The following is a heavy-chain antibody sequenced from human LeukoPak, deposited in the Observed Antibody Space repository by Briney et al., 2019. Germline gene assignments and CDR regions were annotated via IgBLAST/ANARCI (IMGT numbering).Heavy chain of an antibody. CDR3: AREMYGDYVSYYYYGMDV. J-gene: IGHJ6*02. Sequence: ASVNVSFKASGYTFTSYGISWVRQAPGQGLEWMGWISAYNGNTNYAQKLQGRVTMTTDTSTSTAYMELRSLRSDDTAVYYCAREMYGDYVSYYYYGMDVWGQGTTVTVSS. CDR2: ISAYNGNT. V-gene: IGHV1-18*01. CDR1: GYTFTSYG. D-gene: IGHD4-17*01.